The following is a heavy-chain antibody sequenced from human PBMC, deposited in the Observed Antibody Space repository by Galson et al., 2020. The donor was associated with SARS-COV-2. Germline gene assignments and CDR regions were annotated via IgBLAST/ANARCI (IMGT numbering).Heavy chain of an antibody. V-gene: IGHV1-18*01. CDR1: GYTFTSYG. CDR2: ISAYNGNT. CDR3: ARRGMSGYYNQDYYYYYGMDV. Sequence: ASVKVSCKASGYTFTSYGISWVRQAPAQGLEWMGWISAYNGNTNYAQKLQGRVTMTTDTSTSTAYMELRSLRSDDTAVYYCARRGMSGYYNQDYYYYYGMDVWGQGTTVTVSS. J-gene: IGHJ6*02. D-gene: IGHD3-9*01.